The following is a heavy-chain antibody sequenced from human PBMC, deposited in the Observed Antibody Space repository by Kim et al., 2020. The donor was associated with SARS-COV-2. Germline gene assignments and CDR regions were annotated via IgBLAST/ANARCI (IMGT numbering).Heavy chain of an antibody. J-gene: IGHJ6*02. CDR2: ISAYNGNT. V-gene: IGHV1-18*01. Sequence: ASVKVSCKASGYTFTSYGISWVRQAPGQGLEWMGWISAYNGNTNYAQKLQGRVTMTTDTSTSTAYMELRSLRSDDTAVYYCAANYDFTNYYYYGMDVWGQGTTVTVSS. CDR3: AANYDFTNYYYYGMDV. D-gene: IGHD3-3*01. CDR1: GYTFTSYG.